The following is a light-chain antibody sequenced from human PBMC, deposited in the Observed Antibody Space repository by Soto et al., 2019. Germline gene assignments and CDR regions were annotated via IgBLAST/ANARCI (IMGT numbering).Light chain of an antibody. CDR2: EVT. CDR3: ASYAGDIPVI. J-gene: IGLJ2*01. V-gene: IGLV2-8*01. CDR1: SRDVGRYDY. Sequence: QSALTQPPSASGSPGQSVSISCTGTSRDVGRYDYVSWYQQHPGKGPKLIIYEVTNRPSGVPDRFSGSKSGNTASLTVTGLQAEDEADYYCASYAGDIPVIFGGGTQLTVL.